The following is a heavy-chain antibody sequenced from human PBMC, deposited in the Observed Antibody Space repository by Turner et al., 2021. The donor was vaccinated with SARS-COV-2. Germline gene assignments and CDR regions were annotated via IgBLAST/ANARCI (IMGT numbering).Heavy chain of an antibody. CDR2: IYSGGST. CDR3: ARDLEVAGGMDV. CDR1: GFTGSSNY. J-gene: IGHJ6*02. Sequence: EVQLVESGGGLVQPGGSLRLSCAASGFTGSSNYVRLVRQAPGKGLEWVSLIYSGGSTFYADSVKGRFTISRDNSKNTLYLQMNSLRAEDTAVYYCARDLEVAGGMDVWGQGTTVTVSS. V-gene: IGHV3-66*01.